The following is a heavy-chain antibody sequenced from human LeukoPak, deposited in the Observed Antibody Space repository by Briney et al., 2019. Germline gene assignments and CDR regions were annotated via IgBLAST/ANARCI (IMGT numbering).Heavy chain of an antibody. CDR2: VNLQGST. CDR1: GGSLTSTNY. J-gene: IGHJ4*02. Sequence: PSETPSLTCGVSGGSLTSTNYWTWVRQPPGKGLEWVGEVNLQGSTNYNPSLMGRVAISVDMADNHISLQLTSVTAADTAVYYCAREGGPYRPLDYSGQGTLVTVSS. V-gene: IGHV4-4*02. CDR3: AREGGPYRPLDY.